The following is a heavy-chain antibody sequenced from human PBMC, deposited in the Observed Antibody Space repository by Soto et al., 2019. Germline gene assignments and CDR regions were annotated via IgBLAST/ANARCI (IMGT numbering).Heavy chain of an antibody. CDR3: ARDSDPTARYYYYGMDV. D-gene: IGHD4-17*01. CDR2: IIPILGIA. V-gene: IGHV1-69*04. CDR1: GGTFSSYT. Sequence: SVKVSCEASGGTFSSYTISWVRQAPGQGLEWMGRIIPILGIANYAQKFQGRVTITADKSTSTAYMELSSLRSEDTAVYYCARDSDPTARYYYYGMDVWGQGTTVTVSS. J-gene: IGHJ6*02.